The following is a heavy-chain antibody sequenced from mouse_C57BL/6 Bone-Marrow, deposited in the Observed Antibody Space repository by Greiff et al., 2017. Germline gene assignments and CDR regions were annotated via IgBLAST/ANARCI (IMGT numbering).Heavy chain of an antibody. CDR1: GFNIKDYY. V-gene: IGHV14-2*01. J-gene: IGHJ3*01. Sequence: EVKLVESGAELVKPGASVKLSCTASGFNIKDYYMHWVKQRTEQGLEWIGRIDPEDGETKYAPKFQGKATITADTSSNTAYLQLSRLTSEDTAVYYGARSGAGYCPPWFAYWGQGTLVTVSA. CDR3: ARSGAGYCPPWFAY. CDR2: IDPEDGET. D-gene: IGHD2-3*01.